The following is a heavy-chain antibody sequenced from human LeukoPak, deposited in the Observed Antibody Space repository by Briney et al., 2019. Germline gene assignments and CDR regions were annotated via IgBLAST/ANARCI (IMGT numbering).Heavy chain of an antibody. D-gene: IGHD6-13*01. CDR1: GYTFTSYY. CDR3: ARARRIAAAGTEFDY. Sequence: GASVKVSCKASGYTFTSYYMHWVRQAPGQGLEWMGIINPSGGSTSYAQKFQGRVTMTRDTSTSTVYMELSSLRSEDTAVYYCARARRIAAAGTEFDYWGQGTLVTVSS. J-gene: IGHJ4*02. CDR2: INPSGGST. V-gene: IGHV1-46*01.